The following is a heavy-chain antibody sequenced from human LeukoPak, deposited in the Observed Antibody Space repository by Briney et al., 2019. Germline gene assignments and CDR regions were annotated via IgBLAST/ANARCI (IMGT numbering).Heavy chain of an antibody. Sequence: ASVKVSCKAPGGTFSSYAISWVRQAPGQGLEWMGGIIPIFGTANYAQKFQGRVTITADESTSTAYMELSSLRSEDTAVYYCAKTGYSSSWYWFDPWGQGTLVTVSS. J-gene: IGHJ5*02. CDR2: IIPIFGTA. D-gene: IGHD6-13*01. CDR3: AKTGYSSSWYWFDP. V-gene: IGHV1-69*01. CDR1: GGTFSSYA.